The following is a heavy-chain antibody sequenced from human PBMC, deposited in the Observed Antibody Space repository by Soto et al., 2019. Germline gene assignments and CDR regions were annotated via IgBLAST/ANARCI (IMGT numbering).Heavy chain of an antibody. J-gene: IGHJ4*02. Sequence: QVQLVQSGAEVKKPGASVKVSCKASGYTFTSYSMYWVRQAPGQRLECLGWINAGNGNTKYSQNFEGRVTLPRDTSATTAYMELNSLTSEDTAVYYCARDICPNSVCYTGSLDYWGQGTPVTDSS. CDR2: INAGNGNT. CDR3: ARDICPNSVCYTGSLDY. V-gene: IGHV1-3*01. CDR1: GYTFTSYS. D-gene: IGHD2-8*01.